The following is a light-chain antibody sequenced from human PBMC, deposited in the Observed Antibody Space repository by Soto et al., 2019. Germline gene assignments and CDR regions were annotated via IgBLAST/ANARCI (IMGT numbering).Light chain of an antibody. CDR2: GAS. CDR3: QQYNNWPPKT. CDR1: QSINSK. J-gene: IGKJ1*01. Sequence: IVMTQSPATLSVSPGERATLSCRASQSINSKLAWYQQKPGQAPRLLIYGASTRATGIPVRFSGSGSGTEFTLTITSLQSEDFAVYYCQQYNNWPPKTFGQGTKVDIK. V-gene: IGKV3-15*01.